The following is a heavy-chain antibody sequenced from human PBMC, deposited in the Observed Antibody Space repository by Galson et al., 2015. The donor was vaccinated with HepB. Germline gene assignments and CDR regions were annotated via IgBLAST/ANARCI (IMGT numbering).Heavy chain of an antibody. D-gene: IGHD5-12*01. V-gene: IGHV5-10-1*01. CDR2: IDPTDSYT. CDR3: ARTSSAYDYVDS. J-gene: IGHJ4*02. CDR1: GYSFSNYW. Sequence: QSGAEVKKPGESLRISCKGSGYSFSNYWITWVRQVPEKGLEWMGRIDPTDSYTNYSPSFRGHDTISTDKSISAAYLQWSSLKASDTAIFYCARTSSAYDYVDSWGQGTLVTVSS.